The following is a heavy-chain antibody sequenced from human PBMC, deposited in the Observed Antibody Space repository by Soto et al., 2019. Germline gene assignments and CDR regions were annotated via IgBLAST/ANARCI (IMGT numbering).Heavy chain of an antibody. V-gene: IGHV1-18*01. CDR3: ARVGSYCTTTSCLDY. J-gene: IGHJ4*02. Sequence: ASVKVSCKTSGYTFTSYGISWVRQAPGQGLEWMGWISAYNGNIDYAQNSQGRVTMTIDTSTSTGYMEVRSLRSDDTAGYYCARVGSYCTTTSCLDYWGQGTLVTVSS. CDR2: ISAYNGNI. CDR1: GYTFTSYG. D-gene: IGHD2-2*01.